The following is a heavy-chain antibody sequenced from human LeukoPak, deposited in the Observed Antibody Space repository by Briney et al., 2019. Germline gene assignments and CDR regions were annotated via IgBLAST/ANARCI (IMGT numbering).Heavy chain of an antibody. CDR3: ARDCRAVWFGELFQGAPDAFDI. D-gene: IGHD3-10*01. Sequence: GASVKVSCKASGYTFTGYYIHWVRQAPGQGLEWMGWINPNIGGTNYAQKFQGWVTMTRDTSISTAYMELSRLRSDDTAVYYCARDCRAVWFGELFQGAPDAFDIWGQGTMVTVSS. J-gene: IGHJ3*02. CDR2: INPNIGGT. CDR1: GYTFTGYY. V-gene: IGHV1-2*04.